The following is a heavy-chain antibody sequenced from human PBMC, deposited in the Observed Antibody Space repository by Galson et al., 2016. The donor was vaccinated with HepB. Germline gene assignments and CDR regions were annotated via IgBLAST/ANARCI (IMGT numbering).Heavy chain of an antibody. D-gene: IGHD2/OR15-2a*01. J-gene: IGHJ4*02. CDR1: GGTFSTYT. CDR2: IIPIFATT. V-gene: IGHV1-69*06. Sequence: SVKVSCKASGGTFSTYTISWVRQAPGQGPEWMGGIIPIFATTNYAQKFQGRVTFTADKSTSTAYMELTSLRSEDTAVYYCAWGGTMSTWAIDYWGQGTLVTVSS. CDR3: AWGGTMSTWAIDY.